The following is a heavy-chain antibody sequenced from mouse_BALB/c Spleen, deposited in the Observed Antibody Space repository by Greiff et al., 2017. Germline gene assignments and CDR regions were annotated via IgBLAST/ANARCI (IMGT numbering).Heavy chain of an antibody. J-gene: IGHJ2*01. CDR2: ISSGSSTI. Sequence: DVQLVESGGGLVKPGGSRKLSCAASGFTFSSFGMHWVRQAPEKGLEWVAYISSGSSTIYYADTVKGRFTISRDNPKNTLFLQMTSLRSEDTAMYYCARNDYRYYFDYWGQGTTLTVSS. CDR3: ARNDYRYYFDY. D-gene: IGHD2-14*01. V-gene: IGHV5-17*02. CDR1: GFTFSSFG.